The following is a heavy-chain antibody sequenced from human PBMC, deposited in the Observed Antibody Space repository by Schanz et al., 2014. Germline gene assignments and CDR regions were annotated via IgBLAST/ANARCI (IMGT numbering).Heavy chain of an antibody. J-gene: IGHJ3*02. V-gene: IGHV1-2*06. CDR3: ARDIQYHYDTSGPVGAFDI. CDR2: INPNTGGT. Sequence: QVQLVQSGSEVKKPGASVKVSCKASGYTFTAYFIHWVRQAPGQGLEWMGRINPNTGGTNFAQKFQGRVTMTRDTSITTAYMDLSGLTSDDTAVYYCARDIQYHYDTSGPVGAFDIWGQGTVVTVSS. CDR1: GYTFTAYF. D-gene: IGHD3-22*01.